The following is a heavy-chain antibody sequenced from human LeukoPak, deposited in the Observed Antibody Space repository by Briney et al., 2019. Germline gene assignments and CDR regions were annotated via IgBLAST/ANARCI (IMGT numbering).Heavy chain of an antibody. CDR1: GFTFDDYA. V-gene: IGHV3-9*01. CDR3: ARDKSYYYGSGSYDY. CDR2: ISWNSGSI. D-gene: IGHD3-10*01. J-gene: IGHJ4*02. Sequence: GGSLRLSCAASGFTFDDYAMHWVRQAPGKGLEWVSGISWNSGSIGYADSVKGRFTISRDNAKNSLYLQMNSLRAEDTAVYYCARDKSYYYGSGSYDYWGQGTLVTVSS.